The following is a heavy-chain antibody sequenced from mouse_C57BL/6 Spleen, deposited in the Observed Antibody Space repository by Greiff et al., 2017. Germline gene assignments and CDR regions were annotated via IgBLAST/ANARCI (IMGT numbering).Heavy chain of an antibody. D-gene: IGHD2-1*01. Sequence: VQLQQPGAELVKPGASVKISCKASGYAFTSYWITWVKQRPGQGLEWIGDIYPGSGGPNYNGKFKSKDTLTVDTSSSTAYMQLSSLTSEDSAVYYCARENYGSYVDYAMDYWGQGTSVTVSS. CDR2: IYPGSGGP. V-gene: IGHV1-55*01. J-gene: IGHJ4*01. CDR1: GYAFTSYW. CDR3: ARENYGSYVDYAMDY.